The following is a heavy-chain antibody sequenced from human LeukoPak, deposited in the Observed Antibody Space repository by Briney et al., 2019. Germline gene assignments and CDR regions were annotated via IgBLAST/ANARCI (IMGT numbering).Heavy chain of an antibody. CDR1: GFTFSSYG. CDR3: AKAYYDSSGADAFDI. D-gene: IGHD3-22*01. J-gene: IGHJ3*02. Sequence: PGGSLRLSCAASGFTFSSYGMHWVRQAPGKGLEWVAVISYDGSNKYYADSVKGRFTISRDNSKNTLYLQMNSLRAEDTAVYYCAKAYYDSSGADAFDIWGQGTMVTVSS. V-gene: IGHV3-30*18. CDR2: ISYDGSNK.